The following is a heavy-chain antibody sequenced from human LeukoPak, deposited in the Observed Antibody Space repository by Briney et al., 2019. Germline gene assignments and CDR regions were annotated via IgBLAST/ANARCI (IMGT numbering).Heavy chain of an antibody. Sequence: GGSLRLSCAASGFTFSSYEMNWVRQAPGKGLEWVSCISSSGSKTYYADSVKGRFTISRDKDKNTQYLQMNSRTAEDTAIYDYARARRWSRYFDYWGQGALVTVSS. J-gene: IGHJ4*02. CDR1: GFTFSSYE. D-gene: IGHD4-23*01. CDR3: ARARRWSRYFDY. CDR2: ISSSGSKT. V-gene: IGHV3-48*03.